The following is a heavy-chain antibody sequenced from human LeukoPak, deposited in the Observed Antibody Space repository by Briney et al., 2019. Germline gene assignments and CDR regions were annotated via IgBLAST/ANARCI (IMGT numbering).Heavy chain of an antibody. V-gene: IGHV3-23*01. Sequence: PGGSLRLSCAASGFTFSSYAMSWVRQAPGKGLEWVSAISGSGGSTYYADSVKGRFTISRDNSKNTLYLQMNSLRAEDTAVYYCARAGYWRDYYDSSGYYNYFDYWGQGTLVTVSS. CDR2: ISGSGGST. D-gene: IGHD3-22*01. J-gene: IGHJ4*02. CDR3: ARAGYWRDYYDSSGYYNYFDY. CDR1: GFTFSSYA.